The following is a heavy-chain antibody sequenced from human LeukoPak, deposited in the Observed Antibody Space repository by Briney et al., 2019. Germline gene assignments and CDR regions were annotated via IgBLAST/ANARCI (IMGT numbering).Heavy chain of an antibody. CDR3: ARHVSIVVVPAARSDWFDP. D-gene: IGHD2-2*01. Sequence: SETLSLTCTVSGGSISSSSYYWGWIRKPPGKGLEWIVCIYYNGSTYYNPSLKSRVTISVDTFKNQFSLKLSSVTAADTAVYYCARHVSIVVVPAARSDWFDPWGQGALVTVSS. J-gene: IGHJ5*02. CDR2: IYYNGST. CDR1: GGSISSSSYY. V-gene: IGHV4-39*01.